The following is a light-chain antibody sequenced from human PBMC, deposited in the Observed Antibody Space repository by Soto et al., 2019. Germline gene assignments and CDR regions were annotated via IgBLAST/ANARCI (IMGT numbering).Light chain of an antibody. CDR1: SSDVGGYNF. CDR2: EVS. CDR3: SSYTSSSTVV. J-gene: IGLJ7*01. V-gene: IGLV2-14*01. Sequence: QSVLTQPASVSGSPGQSITISCTGTSSDVGGYNFVSWYQQHPGKAPKLVIFEVSNRPSGVSHRFSGSKSGNTASLTISGLQAEDEADYYCSSYTSSSTVVFGTGTQLTVL.